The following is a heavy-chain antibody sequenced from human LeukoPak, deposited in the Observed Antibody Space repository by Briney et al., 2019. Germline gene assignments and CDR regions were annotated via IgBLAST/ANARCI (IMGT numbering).Heavy chain of an antibody. J-gene: IGHJ5*02. CDR3: ARAVWFGGGWFDP. CDR2: ISTSSSYI. D-gene: IGHD3-10*01. Sequence: GGSLRLSCAASGFTFSGYCMNWVRQAPGKGLEWVSSISTSSSYIYYADSVKGRFTTSRDNAKNSLYLQMNSLRAEDTAVYYCARAVWFGGGWFDPWGQGTLVTVSS. CDR1: GFTFSGYC. V-gene: IGHV3-21*01.